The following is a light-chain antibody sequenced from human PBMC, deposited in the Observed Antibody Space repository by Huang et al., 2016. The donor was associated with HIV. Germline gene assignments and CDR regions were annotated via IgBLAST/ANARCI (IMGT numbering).Light chain of an antibody. CDR3: QQYDTWPPLT. V-gene: IGKV3-15*01. CDR2: GAS. J-gene: IGKJ4*01. Sequence: ILLTQFPATLSVSPGQRVTLSCRASQCVGGKLAWYQPRPGQAPRLLIYGASTRVPTIPDRFSGSGSGTEFTLTISSLQSEDFAVYYCQQYDTWPPLTFGGGTKV. CDR1: QCVGGK.